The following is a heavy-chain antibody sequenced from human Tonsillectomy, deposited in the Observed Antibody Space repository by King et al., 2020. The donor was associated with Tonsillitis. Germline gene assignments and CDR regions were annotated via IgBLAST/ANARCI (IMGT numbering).Heavy chain of an antibody. CDR2: ISYDGSNK. J-gene: IGHJ3*02. Sequence: VQLVESGGGVVQPGRSLRLSGAVSGFTFYSYGMHWVRQAPGKGLEWVAVISYDGSNKYYADSVRGRFTISRDNSKNTLYLQMNSLRPEDTAVYYCAKDGTGYCSGGSCFDAFHIWGQGTMVTVSS. CDR3: AKDGTGYCSGGSCFDAFHI. D-gene: IGHD2-15*01. V-gene: IGHV3-30*18. CDR1: GFTFYSYG.